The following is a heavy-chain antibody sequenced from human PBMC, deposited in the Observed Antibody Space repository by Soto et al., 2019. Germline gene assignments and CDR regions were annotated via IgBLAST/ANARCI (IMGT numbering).Heavy chain of an antibody. V-gene: IGHV3-48*01. CDR3: ARDLFLEWLSALNNWFEP. CDR1: GFTFSSYS. CDR2: ISSSSSTI. Sequence: TGGSLRLSCAASGFTFSSYSMSWVRQAPGKGLEWVSYISSSSSTIYYADSVKGRFTISRDNAKNSLYLQMNSLRAEDTAVYYCARDLFLEWLSALNNWFEPWGQGTLVTVSS. J-gene: IGHJ5*02. D-gene: IGHD3-3*01.